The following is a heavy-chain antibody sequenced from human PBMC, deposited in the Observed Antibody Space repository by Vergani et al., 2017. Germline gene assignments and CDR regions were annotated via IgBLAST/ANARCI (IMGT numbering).Heavy chain of an antibody. J-gene: IGHJ5*01. Sequence: QLQLQESGPGLVKPSETLSLTCTVSGGSITYGAFYWGWIRQSPGKGLEWIGSIYYSENKFYNPSLESRVTLSIETTKNQFFLKLKSVTAADTSVYYCARCFRDEGMIYGGTVENWFDPWGQGTLVTVSS. CDR1: GGSITYGAFY. CDR3: ARCFRDEGMIYGGTVENWFDP. D-gene: IGHD3-22*01. V-gene: IGHV4-39*01. CDR2: IYYSENK.